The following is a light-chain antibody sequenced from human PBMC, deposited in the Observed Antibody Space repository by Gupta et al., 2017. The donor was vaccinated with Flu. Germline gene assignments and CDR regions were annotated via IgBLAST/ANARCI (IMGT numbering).Light chain of an antibody. CDR3: RSYTNTTTGV. V-gene: IGLV2-14*01. CDR2: VVT. CDR1: SSDVGPYNL. J-gene: IGLJ1*01. Sequence: SALTQPASVSGSPGPSTTISCAGSSSDVGPYNLFSWYQQPPAKAPKPIIYVVTNRPAGVSRRFSGSKSGNTASLTISGHQAEEEDDYYCRSYTNTTTGVFGTGTKVTVL.